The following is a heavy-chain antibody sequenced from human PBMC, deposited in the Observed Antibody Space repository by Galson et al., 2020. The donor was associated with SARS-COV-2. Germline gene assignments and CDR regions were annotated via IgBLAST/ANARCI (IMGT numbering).Heavy chain of an antibody. Sequence: QLGESLKISCAASGFTFSSYAMHWVRQAPGKGLEWVAVISYDGSNKYYADSVKGRFTISRDNSKNTLYLQMNSLRAEDTAVYYCARDRFYDFWEGAFDIWGQGTMVTVSS. CDR1: GFTFSSYA. V-gene: IGHV3-30*04. J-gene: IGHJ3*02. D-gene: IGHD3-3*01. CDR2: ISYDGSNK. CDR3: ARDRFYDFWEGAFDI.